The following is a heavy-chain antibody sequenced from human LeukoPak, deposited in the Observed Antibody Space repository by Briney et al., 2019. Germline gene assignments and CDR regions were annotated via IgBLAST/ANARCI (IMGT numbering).Heavy chain of an antibody. Sequence: SETLSLTCTVSGGSISSCYWSWIRQPAGKGLEWVGRIYTSGSTNYNPSLKSRVTMSVDTSNNQFSLKLSSVTAADTAVYYRASQMYDILTGPHYYFDYWGQGTLVTVSS. J-gene: IGHJ4*02. V-gene: IGHV4-4*07. CDR1: GGSISSCY. D-gene: IGHD3-9*01. CDR2: IYTSGST. CDR3: ASQMYDILTGPHYYFDY.